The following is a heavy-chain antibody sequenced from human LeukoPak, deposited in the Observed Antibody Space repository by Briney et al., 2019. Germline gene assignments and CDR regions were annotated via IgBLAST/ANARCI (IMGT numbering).Heavy chain of an antibody. CDR2: FDPEDGET. J-gene: IGHJ3*02. CDR3: ATAVPRRETLDAFDI. D-gene: IGHD1-1*01. CDR1: GYTLTELS. Sequence: ASVKVSCKVSGYTLTELSMHWVRQAPGKGLEWMGGFDPEDGETIYAQKFQGRVTMTEDTSTDTAYMELSSLRSEDTAVYYCATAVPRRETLDAFDIWGQGTMVTVSS. V-gene: IGHV1-24*01.